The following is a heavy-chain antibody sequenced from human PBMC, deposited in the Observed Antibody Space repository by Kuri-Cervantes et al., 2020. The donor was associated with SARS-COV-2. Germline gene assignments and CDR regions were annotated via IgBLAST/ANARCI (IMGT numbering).Heavy chain of an antibody. CDR3: ARGDIPDY. CDR1: GDSVSSNSAA. Sequence: LRLSCAISGDSVSSNSAAWNWIRQSPSRGLEWLGRTYYRSKWYNDYAVSVKSRITINPDTSKNQFSLKLSSVTAADTAVYYCARGDIPDYWGQGTLVTVSS. J-gene: IGHJ4*02. V-gene: IGHV6-1*01. CDR2: TYYRSKWYN. D-gene: IGHD5-12*01.